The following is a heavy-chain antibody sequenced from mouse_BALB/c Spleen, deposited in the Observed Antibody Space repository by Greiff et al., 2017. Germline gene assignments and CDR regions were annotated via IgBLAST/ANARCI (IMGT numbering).Heavy chain of an antibody. CDR1: GYSFTSYW. J-gene: IGHJ4*01. D-gene: IGHD1-1*01. V-gene: IGHV1-5*01. CDR3: TRWDYYGSSYAMDY. CDR2: IYPGNSDT. Sequence: EVQLHQSGTVLARPGASVKMSCKASGYSFTSYWMHWVKQRPGQGLEWIGAIYPGNSDTSYNQKFKGKAKLTAVTSASTAYMELSSLTNEDSAVYYCTRWDYYGSSYAMDYWGQGTSVTVSS.